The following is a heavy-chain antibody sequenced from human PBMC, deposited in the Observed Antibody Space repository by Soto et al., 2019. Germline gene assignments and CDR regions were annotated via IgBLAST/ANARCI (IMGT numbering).Heavy chain of an antibody. Sequence: GGSLRLSCAASGFTFTSYWMSWVRQAPGKGLEWVASIKQDGGEEYYVDSVKGRFTISRDNAKNSLYLQMNSLRAEDTAVYYCANSSHTGYIFDFWGQGTLVTVSS. CDR2: IKQDGGEE. J-gene: IGHJ4*02. CDR3: ANSSHTGYIFDF. V-gene: IGHV3-7*01. D-gene: IGHD3-9*01. CDR1: GFTFTSYW.